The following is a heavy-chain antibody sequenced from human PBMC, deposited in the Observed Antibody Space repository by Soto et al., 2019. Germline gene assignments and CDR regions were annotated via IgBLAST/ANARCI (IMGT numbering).Heavy chain of an antibody. CDR3: AREANSADY. CDR2: ISAYNGNT. Sequence: ASVKVSCKASGYTFTSYGISWVRQAPGQGLEWMGWISAYNGNTNYAQKFQGRVTMTRDTSTSTVYMELSSLRSEDTAVYYCAREANSADYWGQGTLVTVSS. J-gene: IGHJ4*02. D-gene: IGHD7-27*01. V-gene: IGHV1-18*04. CDR1: GYTFTSYG.